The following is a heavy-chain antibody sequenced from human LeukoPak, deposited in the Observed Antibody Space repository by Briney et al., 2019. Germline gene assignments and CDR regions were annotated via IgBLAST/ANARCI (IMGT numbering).Heavy chain of an antibody. Sequence: GASVKVSCKASGYTFTSYDINWVRQATGQGLEWMGWMNPNSGNTGYAQKFQGRVTMTRNTSISTAYMELSSLRSEDTAVYYCARVGYKGGFPRTYYYYYYMDVWGKGTTVTISS. V-gene: IGHV1-8*02. D-gene: IGHD5-24*01. CDR3: ARVGYKGGFPRTYYYYYYMDV. CDR1: GYTFTSYD. CDR2: MNPNSGNT. J-gene: IGHJ6*03.